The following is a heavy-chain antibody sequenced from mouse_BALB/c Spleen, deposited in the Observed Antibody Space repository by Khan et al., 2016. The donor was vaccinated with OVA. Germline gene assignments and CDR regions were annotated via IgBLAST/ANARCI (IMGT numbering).Heavy chain of an antibody. D-gene: IGHD2-10*01. CDR1: GYTFTNYG. Sequence: LVESGPELKKPGETVKISCKASGYTFTNYGMNWVKQSPGKALKWMGWIYTYTGEPTYADDFTGRFAFSLETSASTAYLQINNLKNEDTATYFCARPPYFSYTLDYWGQGTSVTVSS. CDR2: IYTYTGEP. CDR3: ARPPYFSYTLDY. V-gene: IGHV9-3-1*01. J-gene: IGHJ4*01.